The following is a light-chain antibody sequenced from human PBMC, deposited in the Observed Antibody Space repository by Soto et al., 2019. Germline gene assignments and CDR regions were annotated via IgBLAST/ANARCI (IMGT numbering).Light chain of an antibody. CDR3: AAWEDSLNGVL. J-gene: IGLJ2*01. Sequence: QSVLTQPPSASGTPGQRVTISCSGSSSNIGSNTVNWYQQLPGTAPKLLIYSNNQRPSGVPDRFSGSKSGTSASLAISGLQSEDEADYYCAAWEDSLNGVLFGGGTKVTVL. CDR1: SSNIGSNT. CDR2: SNN. V-gene: IGLV1-44*01.